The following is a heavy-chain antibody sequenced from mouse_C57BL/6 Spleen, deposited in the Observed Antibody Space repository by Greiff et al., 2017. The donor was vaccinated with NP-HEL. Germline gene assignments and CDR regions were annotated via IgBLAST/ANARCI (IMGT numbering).Heavy chain of an antibody. D-gene: IGHD2-4*01. J-gene: IGHJ1*03. CDR3: ARHGPYYDYGYFDV. CDR1: GFTFSSYA. V-gene: IGHV5-4*03. CDR2: ISDGGSYT. Sequence: EVKLVESGGGLVKPGGSLKLSCAASGFTFSSYAMSWVRQTPEKRLEWVATISDGGSYTYYPDNVKGRFTISRDNAKNTLYLQMSRLKSEDTAMYYCARHGPYYDYGYFDVWGTGTTVTVSS.